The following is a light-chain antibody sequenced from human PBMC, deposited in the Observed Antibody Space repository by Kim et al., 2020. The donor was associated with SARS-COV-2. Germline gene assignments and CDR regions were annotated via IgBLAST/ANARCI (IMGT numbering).Light chain of an antibody. V-gene: IGLV3-19*01. CDR3: HSRDSSNNHL. CDR2: GKN. CDR1: SLRMYY. Sequence: VALEKTDRITCQGDSLRMYYASWSQQKSRQAPGLVIYGKNNRPSGIPDRVSGSSSGNTASLTITGAQAEVEADYYCHSRDSSNNHLFGGGTQLTVL. J-gene: IGLJ3*02.